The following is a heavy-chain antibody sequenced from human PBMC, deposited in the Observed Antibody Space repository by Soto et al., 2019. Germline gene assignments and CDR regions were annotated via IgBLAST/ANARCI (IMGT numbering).Heavy chain of an antibody. V-gene: IGHV4-31*03. Sequence: QVQLQESGPGLVKPSQTLSLTCTVSGGSISSGGYYWSWNRQHPGKGLEWIGYIYYSGSTYYNPSLKSRVTISVDTSKNQFSLKLSSVTAADTAVYYCARDATTVVTPSYGMDVWGQGTTVTVSS. CDR1: GGSISSGGYY. D-gene: IGHD4-17*01. CDR3: ARDATTVVTPSYGMDV. J-gene: IGHJ6*02. CDR2: IYYSGST.